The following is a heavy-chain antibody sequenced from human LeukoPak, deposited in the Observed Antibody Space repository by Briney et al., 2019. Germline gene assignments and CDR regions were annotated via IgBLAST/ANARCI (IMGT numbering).Heavy chain of an antibody. Sequence: GGSLRLSCAASGFTFSSYAMHWVRQAPGKGLEWVAVISNDGINKYYADSVNGRFTISRDNSKNMLYLQMNSLSAEDTAVYYCAKEREGRRLWFGELTYWGQGALVTVSS. V-gene: IGHV3-30*04. CDR2: ISNDGINK. D-gene: IGHD3-10*01. CDR1: GFTFSSYA. J-gene: IGHJ4*02. CDR3: AKEREGRRLWFGELTY.